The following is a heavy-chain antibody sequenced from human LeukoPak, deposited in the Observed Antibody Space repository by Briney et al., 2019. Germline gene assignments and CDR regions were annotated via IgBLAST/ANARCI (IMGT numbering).Heavy chain of an antibody. Sequence: KTSETLSLTCTVSGGSISSGGYYWSWIRQHPGKGLEWIGYIYYSGSTYYNPSLKSRVTISVDTSKNQFSLKLNSVTAADTAVYYCARESNHDYVWGSYRPYYFDYWGQGTLVTVSS. CDR1: GGSISSGGYY. V-gene: IGHV4-31*03. J-gene: IGHJ4*02. CDR3: ARESNHDYVWGSYRPYYFDY. D-gene: IGHD3-16*02. CDR2: IYYSGST.